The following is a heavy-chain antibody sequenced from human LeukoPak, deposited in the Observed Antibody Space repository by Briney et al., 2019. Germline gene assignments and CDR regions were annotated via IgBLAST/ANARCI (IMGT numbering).Heavy chain of an antibody. CDR1: GFTFSSYS. V-gene: IGHV3-21*04. Sequence: GGSLRLSCAASGFTFSSYSMNWVRQAPGKGLEWVSSISSSSSYIYYADSVKGRFTISRDNAKNSLYLQMNSLRAEDTAVYYCAKDHGSGWYYYYYGMDVWGQGTTVTVSS. CDR3: AKDHGSGWYYYYYGMDV. CDR2: ISSSSSYI. D-gene: IGHD6-19*01. J-gene: IGHJ6*02.